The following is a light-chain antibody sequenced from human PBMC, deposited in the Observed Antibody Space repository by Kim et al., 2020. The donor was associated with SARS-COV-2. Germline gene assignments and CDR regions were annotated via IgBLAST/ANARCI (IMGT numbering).Light chain of an antibody. J-gene: IGKJ1*01. V-gene: IGKV3-15*01. CDR1: KTINNR. Sequence: PGERATLPCMASKTINNRLVWYQQKPGQAPRLLIYDATTRATGVPARFIGSGSETDFTLTISSLQSEDFAVYYCQQSNDWPPLTFGQGTKVDIK. CDR2: DAT. CDR3: QQSNDWPPLT.